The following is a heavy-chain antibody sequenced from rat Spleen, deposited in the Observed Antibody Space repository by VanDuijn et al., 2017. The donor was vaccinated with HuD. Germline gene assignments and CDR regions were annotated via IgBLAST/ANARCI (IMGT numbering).Heavy chain of an antibody. CDR3: ARRHYGYTDYCDY. CDR1: GFTFSDYG. Sequence: EVQLVESGGGLVQPGRSLKLSCAASGFTFSDYGMAWVRQAPTKGLEWVATISYGDSSGHSSTYYRDSVRGRVTISRNNAKSTLSLQMDSLRSEDTATYDCARRHYGYTDYCDYWGQGVMVTVSS. J-gene: IGHJ2*01. CDR2: ISYGDSSGHSST. V-gene: IGHV5-29*01. D-gene: IGHD1-11*01.